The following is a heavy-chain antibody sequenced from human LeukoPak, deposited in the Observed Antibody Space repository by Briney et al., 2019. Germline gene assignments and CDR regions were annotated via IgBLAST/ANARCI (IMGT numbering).Heavy chain of an antibody. CDR2: ISGSGGST. J-gene: IGHJ5*02. V-gene: IGHV3-23*01. CDR3: AVDYDSSGYYFS. Sequence: GGSLRLSCAASGFTFSSYAMSWVRQAPGKGLEWVSAISGSGGSTYYADSVKGRFTISRDNSKNMLYLQMNSLRAEDTAVYYCAVDYDSSGYYFSWGQGTLVTVSS. D-gene: IGHD3-22*01. CDR1: GFTFSSYA.